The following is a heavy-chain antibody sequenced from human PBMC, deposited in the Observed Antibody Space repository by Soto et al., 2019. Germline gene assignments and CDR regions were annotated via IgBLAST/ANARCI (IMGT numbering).Heavy chain of an antibody. J-gene: IGHJ4*02. CDR1: GGSSSSSSYY. D-gene: IGHD6-6*01. Sequence: PSETLSLTCTVSGGSSSSSSYYWGWIRQPPGKGLEWIGRIYYSGSTYYNPSLKSRVTISVDTSKNQFSVKLSSVPAGETAVYYCARINKGIAARGFDYWGQRTLVTFS. V-gene: IGHV4-39*01. CDR3: ARINKGIAARGFDY. CDR2: IYYSGST.